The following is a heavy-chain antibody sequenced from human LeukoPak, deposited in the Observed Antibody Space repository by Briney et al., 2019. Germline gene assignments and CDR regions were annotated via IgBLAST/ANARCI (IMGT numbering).Heavy chain of an antibody. CDR1: GGSISSYY. V-gene: IGHV4-59*01. Sequence: SETLSLTCTVSGGSISSYYWSWIRQPPGKGLEWIGYIYYSGSTNYNPSLKSRVTISVDTSKNQFSLKLSSLTAADTAVYYCARGNYDILTGYYLDYWGQGTLVTVSS. CDR3: ARGNYDILTGYYLDY. D-gene: IGHD3-9*01. CDR2: IYYSGST. J-gene: IGHJ4*02.